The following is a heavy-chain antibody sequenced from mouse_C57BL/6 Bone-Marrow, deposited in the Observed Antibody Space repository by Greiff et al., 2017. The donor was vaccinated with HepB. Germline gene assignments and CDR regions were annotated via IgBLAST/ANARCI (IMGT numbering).Heavy chain of an antibody. D-gene: IGHD1-1*01. Sequence: QVQLQQPGAELVKPGASVKLSCKASGYTFTSYWMQWVKQRPGQGLEWIVEIDPSDSYTNYNQKFKGKATLTVDTSSSTAYMQLSSLTSEDSAVYYCYYGSSYYWGQGTTLTVSS. CDR2: IDPSDSYT. J-gene: IGHJ2*01. CDR3: YYGSSYY. V-gene: IGHV1-50*01. CDR1: GYTFTSYW.